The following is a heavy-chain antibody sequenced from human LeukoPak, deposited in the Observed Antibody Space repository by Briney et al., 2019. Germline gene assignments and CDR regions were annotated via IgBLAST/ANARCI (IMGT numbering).Heavy chain of an antibody. J-gene: IGHJ6*03. CDR3: ASRSGALGGYYYYYMDV. CDR2: IIPIFGTA. V-gene: IGHV1-69*05. D-gene: IGHD3-3*01. CDR1: GGTFSSYA. Sequence: SVKVSCKASGGTFSSYAISWVRQAPGQGLEWMGGIIPIFGTANYAQKFQGRVTITTDESTSTAYMELSSLRSEDTAVYYCASRSGALGGYYYYYMDVWGKGTTVTVSS.